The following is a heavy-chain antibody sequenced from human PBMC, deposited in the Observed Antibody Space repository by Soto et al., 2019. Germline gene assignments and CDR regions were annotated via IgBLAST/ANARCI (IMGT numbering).Heavy chain of an antibody. CDR2: ISAYDGNT. Sequence: ASVKVSCKASGYTFTSYGISWVRQAPGQGLEWMGWISAYDGNTNYAQKLQGRVTMTTDTSTSTAYMELRSLRSDDTAVYYCVVAAQPYDFHYWGQGTLVTVSS. CDR3: VVAAQPYDFHY. CDR1: GYTFTSYG. J-gene: IGHJ4*02. V-gene: IGHV1-18*01. D-gene: IGHD2-15*01.